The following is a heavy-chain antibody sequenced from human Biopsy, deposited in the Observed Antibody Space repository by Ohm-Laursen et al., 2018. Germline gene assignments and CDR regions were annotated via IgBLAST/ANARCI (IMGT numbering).Heavy chain of an antibody. D-gene: IGHD1-1*01. CDR2: IYHSGIT. V-gene: IGHV4-31*03. CDR1: GGAISTDVYY. CDR3: ARVEGEQLINSGMDV. J-gene: IGHJ6*02. Sequence: TLSLTCTVSGGAISTDVYYWSWIRQHPGKGLEWIAYIYHSGITFSNPSLGSRITISVNTSANRFSLSLTSVTAADTAVYYCARVEGEQLINSGMDVWGQGTTGTVSS.